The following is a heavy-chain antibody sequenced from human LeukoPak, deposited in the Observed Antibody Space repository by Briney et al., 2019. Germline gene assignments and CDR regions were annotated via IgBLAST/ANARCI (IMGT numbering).Heavy chain of an antibody. V-gene: IGHV4-30-4*01. J-gene: IGHJ5*02. Sequence: SETLSLTCTVSGGSISSGDYYWSWIRQPPGTGLEWIGYIYYSGSTYYNPSLKSRVTISVDTSKNQFSLKLSSVTAADTAVYYCARDRGLDYCSSTSCYTNGATFDPWGQGTLVTVSS. CDR3: ARDRGLDYCSSTSCYTNGATFDP. CDR1: GGSISSGDYY. CDR2: IYYSGST. D-gene: IGHD2-2*02.